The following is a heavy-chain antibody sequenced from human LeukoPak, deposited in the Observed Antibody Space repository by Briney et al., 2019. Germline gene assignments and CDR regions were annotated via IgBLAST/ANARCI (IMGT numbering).Heavy chain of an antibody. J-gene: IGHJ4*02. V-gene: IGHV3-30*02. CDR2: IRYDGSIE. CDR1: GFTFSRFG. CDR3: AKGSGLVFSGQNFDY. D-gene: IGHD3-9*01. Sequence: GGSLRLSCAASGFTFSRFGMHWVPPAPGKGLGWVAFIRYDGSIEYYADSVKGRFTISRDNSKNTRYLQMNSLRAGDTALYYCAKGSGLVFSGQNFDYWGQGTLVTVSS.